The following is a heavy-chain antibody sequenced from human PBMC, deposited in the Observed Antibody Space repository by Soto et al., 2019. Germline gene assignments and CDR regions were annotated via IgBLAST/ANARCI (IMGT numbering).Heavy chain of an antibody. CDR3: ARDSPLTTVTTGFDY. D-gene: IGHD4-4*01. CDR1: GYTFTGYY. J-gene: IGHJ4*02. Sequence: GPSVKVSCKASGYTFTGYYMHWVRQAPGQGLEWMGWINPNSGGTNYAQKFQGRVTMTRDTSISTAYMELSRLRSDDTAVYYCARDSPLTTVTTGFDYWGQGTLVTVSS. V-gene: IGHV1-2*02. CDR2: INPNSGGT.